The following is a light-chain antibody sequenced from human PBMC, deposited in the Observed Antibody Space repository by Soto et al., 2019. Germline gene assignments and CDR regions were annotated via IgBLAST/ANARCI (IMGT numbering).Light chain of an antibody. J-gene: IGKJ5*01. CDR1: HAINRN. CDR2: GAS. CDR3: QQANNLPIT. V-gene: IGKV1D-12*01. Sequence: DVPMTQSPSSVSASEGDRVTITCRASHAINRNLAWYQQKPGKAPKLLIYGASSLQAGVPSRFSGSGSGTDFTLTITSVQPEDFATYYCQQANNLPITFGQGTRLEI.